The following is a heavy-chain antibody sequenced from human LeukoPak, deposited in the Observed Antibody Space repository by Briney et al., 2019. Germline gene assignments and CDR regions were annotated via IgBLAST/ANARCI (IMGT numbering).Heavy chain of an antibody. CDR3: ARASYYYGSGFDP. V-gene: IGHV3-48*03. Sequence: GSLRLSCAASGFTFSSYEMNWVRQAPGKGLEWVSYISSSGSTIYYADSVKGRFTISRDNAKSSLYLQMNSLRAEDTAVNYCARASYYYGSGFDPWGQGTLVTVSS. J-gene: IGHJ5*02. D-gene: IGHD3-10*01. CDR1: GFTFSSYE. CDR2: ISSSGSTI.